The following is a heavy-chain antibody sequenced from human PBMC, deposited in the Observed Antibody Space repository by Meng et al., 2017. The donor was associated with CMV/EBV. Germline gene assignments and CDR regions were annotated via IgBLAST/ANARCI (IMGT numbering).Heavy chain of an antibody. CDR2: IYSGGST. CDR1: GFTVSSNY. Sequence: GESLKISCAASGFTVSSNYMGWVRQAPGKGLEWVSVIYSGGSTYYADSVKGRFTISRDNSKNTLYLQMNSLRAEDTAVYYCARPSEGYYYGMDVWGQGTTVTVSS. J-gene: IGHJ6*02. V-gene: IGHV3-53*01. CDR3: ARPSEGYYYGMDV. D-gene: IGHD2-2*01.